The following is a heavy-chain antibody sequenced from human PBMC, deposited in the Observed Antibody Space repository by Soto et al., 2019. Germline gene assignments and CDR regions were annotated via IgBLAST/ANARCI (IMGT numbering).Heavy chain of an antibody. J-gene: IGHJ4*02. Sequence: QVPLVQSGAEVRKPGASVKVSCKVSGYSLTELSIHWVRQAPGKGPEWMGGFDPEDGEIKFAQNFQGRVTMTEDTPTDTAYMELSSLRSEDTAIYYCATGLQHLVNPYYFDLWGQGTLVTVSS. D-gene: IGHD2-15*01. CDR1: GYSLTELS. CDR3: ATGLQHLVNPYYFDL. V-gene: IGHV1-24*01. CDR2: FDPEDGEI.